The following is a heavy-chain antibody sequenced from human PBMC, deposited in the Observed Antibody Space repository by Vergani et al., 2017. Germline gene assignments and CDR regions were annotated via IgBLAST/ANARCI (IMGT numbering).Heavy chain of an antibody. J-gene: IGHJ2*01. V-gene: IGHV3-48*01. CDR2: ISTSSDTM. Sequence: EVQLVESGGGLVQPGGSLRLSCVASGFTFSSYSMNWVRQAPGKGLEWVSYISTSSDTMYYADSVKGRFTISRDNAKNSLYLQKNSLRGEDTAVYYCARDNSLPSTVPWWYFDLWGRGTLVTVSS. CDR1: GFTFSSYS. D-gene: IGHD4-17*01. CDR3: ARDNSLPSTVPWWYFDL.